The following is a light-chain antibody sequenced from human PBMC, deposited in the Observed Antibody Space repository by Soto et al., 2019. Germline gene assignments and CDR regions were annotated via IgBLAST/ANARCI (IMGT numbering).Light chain of an antibody. CDR1: SSDVGGYDY. J-gene: IGLJ1*01. CDR3: SSYSISTAYL. CDR2: EVN. Sequence: QSVLTQPASVSGSPGQSITISCTGTSSDVGGYDYVSWYQLHPGKAPKLMVFEVNNRPPGVSYRFSGSKSGNTASLTISGLQAEDEADYFCSSYSISTAYLFGTGTKVTV. V-gene: IGLV2-14*01.